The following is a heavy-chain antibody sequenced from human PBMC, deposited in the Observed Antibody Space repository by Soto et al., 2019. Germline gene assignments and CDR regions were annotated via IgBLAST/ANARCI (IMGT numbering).Heavy chain of an antibody. CDR1: GGSISSSSYY. V-gene: IGHV4-39*01. Sequence: SETLSLTCTVSGGSISSSSYYWGWIRQPPGKGLEWIGSIYYSGSTYYNPSLKSRVTISVDTSKNQFSLKLSSVTAADTAVYYCARAYDILTGNYGMDVWGQGTTVTVSS. D-gene: IGHD3-9*01. CDR2: IYYSGST. CDR3: ARAYDILTGNYGMDV. J-gene: IGHJ6*02.